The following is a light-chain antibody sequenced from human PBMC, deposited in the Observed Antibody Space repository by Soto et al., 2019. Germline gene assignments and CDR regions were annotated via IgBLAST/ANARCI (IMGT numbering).Light chain of an antibody. J-gene: IGKJ2*01. Sequence: DIRLTQSPSFLSASVGDRVTITCRASHGISSDLAWYQQKPGKAPKLLIYAASTFQSGVPSRFSGSGSGTEFTLTISSLQPEDFATYYCQQLNSYTPTFGQGTKLEIK. CDR2: AAS. CDR3: QQLNSYTPT. CDR1: HGISSD. V-gene: IGKV1-9*01.